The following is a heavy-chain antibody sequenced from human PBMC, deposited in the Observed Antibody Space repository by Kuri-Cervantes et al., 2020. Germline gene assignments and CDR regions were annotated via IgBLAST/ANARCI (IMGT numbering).Heavy chain of an antibody. V-gene: IGHV1-2*02. CDR1: GYTFTGYY. Sequence: ASVKVSCKASGYTFTGYYMHWVRQAPGQGLEWMGWINPNSGGTNYAQKFQGRVTMTKDTSISTAYMELSRLRSDDTAVYYCARGQVGAGGFDYWGQGTLVTVSS. D-gene: IGHD1-26*01. CDR2: INPNSGGT. CDR3: ARGQVGAGGFDY. J-gene: IGHJ4*02.